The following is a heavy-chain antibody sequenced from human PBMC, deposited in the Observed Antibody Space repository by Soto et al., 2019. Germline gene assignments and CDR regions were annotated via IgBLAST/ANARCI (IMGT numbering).Heavy chain of an antibody. CDR2: IYPGDSDT. Sequence: PGESLKISCKGSGYSFTTNWIAWVRQMPGKGLEWMGIIYPGDSDTTYSPTFQGQVTISADKSISTAYLQWSSLKASDTAIYYCARRVSAYHQYFDYWGQGTLVTVS. V-gene: IGHV5-51*01. D-gene: IGHD3-3*01. J-gene: IGHJ4*02. CDR1: GYSFTTNW. CDR3: ARRVSAYHQYFDY.